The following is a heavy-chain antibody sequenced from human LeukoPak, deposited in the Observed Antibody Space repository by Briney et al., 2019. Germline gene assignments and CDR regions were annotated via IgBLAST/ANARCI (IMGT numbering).Heavy chain of an antibody. CDR1: GFTFSSYA. CDR2: ISYDGSNK. D-gene: IGHD3-10*01. J-gene: IGHJ4*02. Sequence: PGGSLRLSCAASGFTFSSYAMHWVRQAPGKGLEWVAVISYDGSNKYYADSVKGRFTISRDNAKNSLYLQMNSLRAEDTAVYYCARALVRGVPMYWGQGTLVTVSS. V-gene: IGHV3-30*04. CDR3: ARALVRGVPMY.